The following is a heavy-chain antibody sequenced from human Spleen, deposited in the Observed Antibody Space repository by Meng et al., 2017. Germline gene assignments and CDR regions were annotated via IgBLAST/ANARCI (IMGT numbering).Heavy chain of an antibody. CDR2: IGHSRIT. V-gene: IGHV4-39*01. Sequence: QPQLQESGPGLVKPPEALSLTCTVSGGSISTSGYYWGWIRQPPGKGLEWIGSIGHSRITYYTPSLKSRVTVSIDTSKSQFSLKLTSVTAADTAVYYCVRSSGWVRTGFDPWGQGTLVTVSS. CDR3: VRSSGWVRTGFDP. CDR1: GGSISTSGYY. J-gene: IGHJ5*02. D-gene: IGHD6-19*01.